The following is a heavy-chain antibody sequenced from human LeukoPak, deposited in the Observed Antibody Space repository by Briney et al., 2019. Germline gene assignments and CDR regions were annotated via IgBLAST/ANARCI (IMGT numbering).Heavy chain of an antibody. J-gene: IGHJ1*01. CDR1: GLTVSNTY. CDR3: ASGGDFEELPDAPGVEFFQL. Sequence: PGGSLRLSCAASGLTVSNTYMSWIRQSPGKGLEGVAVMFVGGNTDYAGSVNDRFTISRANSKNTVYLHMNSLRSEDTAVFYCASGGDFEELPDAPGVEFFQLWGQGTPVIVSS. CDR2: MFVGGNT. V-gene: IGHV3-53*01. D-gene: IGHD2-21*01.